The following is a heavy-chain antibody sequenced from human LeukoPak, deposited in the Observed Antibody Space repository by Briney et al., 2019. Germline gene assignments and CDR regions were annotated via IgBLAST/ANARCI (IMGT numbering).Heavy chain of an antibody. Sequence: ASVKVSCKASGYTFTGYYMHWVRQAPGQGLEWMGWINTNTGNPTYAQGFTGRFVFSLDTSVSTAYLQISSLKAEDTAVYYCAREVRYFDWLGGNWFDPWGQGTLVTVSS. CDR1: GYTFTGYY. V-gene: IGHV7-4-1*02. CDR3: AREVRYFDWLGGNWFDP. D-gene: IGHD3-9*01. CDR2: INTNTGNP. J-gene: IGHJ5*02.